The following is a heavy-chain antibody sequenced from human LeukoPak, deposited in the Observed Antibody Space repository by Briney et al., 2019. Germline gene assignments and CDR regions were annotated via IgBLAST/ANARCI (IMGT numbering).Heavy chain of an antibody. CDR3: AREAFGEGGLDY. D-gene: IGHD3-16*01. CDR2: IYPGDSDA. V-gene: IGHV5-51*01. Sequence: GESLKISCKGSGYNFTNHWIGWVRQKPGKGLEWMGIIYPGDSDARYRPSFQGQVTISVDKSISTAYLQWSSLKASDTAKYYCAREAFGEGGLDYWGQGTLVTVSS. CDR1: GYNFTNHW. J-gene: IGHJ4*02.